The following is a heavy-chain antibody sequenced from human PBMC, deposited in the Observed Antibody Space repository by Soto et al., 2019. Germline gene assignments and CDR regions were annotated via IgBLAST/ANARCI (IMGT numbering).Heavy chain of an antibody. Sequence: EVQLVESGGGLVQPGRSLRLSCAASAFTFGDYAMHWVRQAPEKGLEWVACISWNSGNIVYVDSVEGRFTISRYNAKNSLYLHMNCLQPEDTASYDCAKGYTTSCFAHFDYWGQGALVTVSS. J-gene: IGHJ4*02. CDR2: ISWNSGNI. CDR3: AKGYTTSCFAHFDY. CDR1: AFTFGDYA. V-gene: IGHV3-9*01. D-gene: IGHD2-2*01.